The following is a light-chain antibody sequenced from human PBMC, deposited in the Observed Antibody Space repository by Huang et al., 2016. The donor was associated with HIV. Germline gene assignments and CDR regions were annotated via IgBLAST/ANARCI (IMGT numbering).Light chain of an antibody. CDR1: RSLLHSNGNNY. CDR2: LCS. J-gene: IGKJ2*01. CDR3: MQALQTPYT. Sequence: DVMVTQSPLSLPVTPGEPASISCRSSRSLLHSNGNNYLDWYLQKPGQRPQLLIYLCSHRASGVSDRFSGSASGTNFTLRISEVEAGDVGIYYCMQALQTPYTFGQGTKVEI. V-gene: IGKV2-28*01.